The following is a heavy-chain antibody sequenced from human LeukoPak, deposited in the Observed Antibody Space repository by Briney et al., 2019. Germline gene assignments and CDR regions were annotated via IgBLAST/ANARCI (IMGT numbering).Heavy chain of an antibody. Sequence: GGSLRLSCAASGFTFSSYGMNWVRQAPGKGLEWVSSISSSSSYIYYADSVKGRFTISRDNAKNSLYLQMNSLRAEDTAVYYCARVGGIAAAGTSVWGQGTLVTVSS. D-gene: IGHD6-13*01. CDR1: GFTFSSYG. J-gene: IGHJ4*02. CDR2: ISSSSSYI. V-gene: IGHV3-21*01. CDR3: ARVGGIAAAGTSV.